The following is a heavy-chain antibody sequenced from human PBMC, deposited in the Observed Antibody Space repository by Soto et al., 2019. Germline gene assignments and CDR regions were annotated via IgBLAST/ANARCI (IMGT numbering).Heavy chain of an antibody. CDR2: ISAYNGNK. J-gene: IGHJ4*02. CDR3: ARTGGGMAARPLEY. CDR1: GYMFTTYG. Sequence: QVQLVQSGGEVKKPGASVEVSCRTSGYMFTTYGMSWVRQAPGQGLEWMAWISAYNGNKKYAQKFQGRVNRTTDTSTSTVSMELRNLTSDDTGTYFCARTGGGMAARPLEYWGQGTLVTVSS. D-gene: IGHD6-6*01. V-gene: IGHV1-18*04.